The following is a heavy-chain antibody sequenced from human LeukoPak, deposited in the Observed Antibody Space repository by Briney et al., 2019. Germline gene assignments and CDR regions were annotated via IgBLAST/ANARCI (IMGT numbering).Heavy chain of an antibody. Sequence: SETLSLTCTVSGGSVSSGSYYWSWIRQPPGKGLEWIGYIYYSGSTNYNPSLKSRVTISVDTSKNQFSLKLSSVTAADTAVYYCARLSLYCGGGCYPGPIGYWGQGTLVTVSS. D-gene: IGHD2-21*02. CDR3: ARLSLYCGGGCYPGPIGY. CDR1: GGSVSSGSYY. V-gene: IGHV4-61*01. J-gene: IGHJ4*02. CDR2: IYYSGST.